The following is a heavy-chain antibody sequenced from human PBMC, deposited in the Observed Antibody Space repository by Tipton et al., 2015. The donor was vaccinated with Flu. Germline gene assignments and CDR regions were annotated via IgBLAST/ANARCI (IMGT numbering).Heavy chain of an antibody. Sequence: TLSLTCAVYGGSFSSYYWSWIRQLAGKGLEWIGRIYTSGSTNYNPSLKSRVTMSVDTSKNQFSLKLSSVTAADTAVYYCARDSPWLSEAAEYYYYYMDVWGKGTTVTVSS. J-gene: IGHJ6*03. CDR1: GGSFSSYY. V-gene: IGHV4-4*07. CDR2: IYTSGST. CDR3: ARDSPWLSEAAEYYYYYMDV. D-gene: IGHD3-22*01.